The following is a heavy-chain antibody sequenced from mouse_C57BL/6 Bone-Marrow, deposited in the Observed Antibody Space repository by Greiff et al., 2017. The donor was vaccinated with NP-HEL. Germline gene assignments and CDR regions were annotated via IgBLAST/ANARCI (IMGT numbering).Heavy chain of an antibody. Sequence: EVEVEESGAELVRPGASVKLSCTASGFNIKDDYMHWVKQRPEQGLEWIGWIDPENGDTEYASKFQGKATITADTSSNTAYLQLSSLTSEDTAVYYCTSNLDYWGQGTTLTVSS. V-gene: IGHV14-4*01. CDR1: GFNIKDDY. CDR2: IDPENGDT. CDR3: TSNLDY. J-gene: IGHJ2*01. D-gene: IGHD2-1*01.